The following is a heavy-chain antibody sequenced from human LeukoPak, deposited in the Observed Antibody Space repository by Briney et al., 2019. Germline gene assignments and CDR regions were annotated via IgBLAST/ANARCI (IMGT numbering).Heavy chain of an antibody. CDR2: IRVDNGNT. Sequence: KPGASVKVSCKASGYTFTDYYMHWVRQAPGQGLEWMGWIRVDNGNTKYAQKLQGRVTMTTDTSTSTAYMELGSLTSDDTAVYYCARDWGYSVDYRGQGTLVTVSS. J-gene: IGHJ4*02. CDR1: GYTFTDYY. V-gene: IGHV1-18*04. D-gene: IGHD4-11*01. CDR3: ARDWGYSVDY.